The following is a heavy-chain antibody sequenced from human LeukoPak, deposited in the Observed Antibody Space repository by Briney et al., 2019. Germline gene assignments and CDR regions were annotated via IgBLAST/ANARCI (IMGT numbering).Heavy chain of an antibody. CDR3: AKDSTDTAYVGITGTTEFDY. D-gene: IGHD1-20*01. Sequence: GGSLRLSCAASGFTFSSYAMSWVRQVPGKGLEWVSAISGSGGSTYYADSVKGRFTISRDNSKNTLYLQMNSLRAEDTAVYYCAKDSTDTAYVGITGTTEFDYWGQGTLVTVSS. J-gene: IGHJ4*02. V-gene: IGHV3-23*01. CDR1: GFTFSSYA. CDR2: ISGSGGST.